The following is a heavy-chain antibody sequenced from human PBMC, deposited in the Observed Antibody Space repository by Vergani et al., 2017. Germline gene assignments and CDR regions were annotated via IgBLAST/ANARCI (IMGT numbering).Heavy chain of an antibody. V-gene: IGHV4-61*09. CDR3: ARSRPYCTSGSCPAI. CDR1: GESIRSGSHY. Sequence: QVKLQESGPGLLKPSQTLSLTCTVSGESIRSGSHYWSWIRQPAGKGPEWIGHIHTGGSTDLNPSFKSRVSISVYTSKSRFSLKLNSITVADTAVYYSARSRPYCTSGSCPAIWGQGTLVTVSS. D-gene: IGHD2-15*01. J-gene: IGHJ4*02. CDR2: IHTGGST.